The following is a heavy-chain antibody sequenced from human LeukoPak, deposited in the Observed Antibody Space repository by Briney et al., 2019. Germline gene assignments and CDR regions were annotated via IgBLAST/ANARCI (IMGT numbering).Heavy chain of an antibody. V-gene: IGHV3-23*01. CDR1: GFTFSSYA. D-gene: IGHD3-22*01. Sequence: PGGSLRLSCAASGFTFSSYAMTWVRQAPGKGLEWVSGISGSGSSTYYADSVKGRFTISRDNSKNTLYLQMNSLIAEDTAVYHCAKGRYYYDNSDAFEIWGQGTMVTVSS. CDR2: ISGSGSST. J-gene: IGHJ3*02. CDR3: AKGRYYYDNSDAFEI.